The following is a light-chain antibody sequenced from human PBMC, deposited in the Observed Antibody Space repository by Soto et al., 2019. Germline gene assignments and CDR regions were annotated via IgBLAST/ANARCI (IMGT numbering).Light chain of an antibody. V-gene: IGKV1-9*01. CDR2: TAS. CDR1: QGVATH. CDR3: QQLKTYPRT. Sequence: DLHLTQSPSFLSASVGDRVTVTCRASQGVATHLAWYQQKPGKAPRLLIYTASALQSGVPSRFSGSGSGTEFTLTISSLQPEDFATYYCQQLKTYPRTFGQGTKVEI. J-gene: IGKJ1*01.